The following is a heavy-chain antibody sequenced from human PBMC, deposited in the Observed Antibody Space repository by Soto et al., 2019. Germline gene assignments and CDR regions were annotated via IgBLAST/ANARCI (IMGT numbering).Heavy chain of an antibody. CDR3: ARAMGTMVRGVIPNFDY. J-gene: IGHJ4*02. D-gene: IGHD3-10*01. CDR2: IYYSGST. Sequence: PSETLSLTCTVSGGSISSGGYYWSWIRQHPGKGLEWIGYIYYSGSTYYKPSLKSRVTISVDTSKNQFSLKLSSVTAADTAVYYCARAMGTMVRGVIPNFDYWGQGTLVTVSS. V-gene: IGHV4-31*03. CDR1: GGSISSGGYY.